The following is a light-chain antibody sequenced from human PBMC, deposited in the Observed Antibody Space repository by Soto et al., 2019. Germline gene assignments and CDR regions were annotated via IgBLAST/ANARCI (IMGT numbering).Light chain of an antibody. CDR2: DAS. CDR1: QSVSSY. Sequence: EIVLTQSPATLSLSPGERATLSCRASQSVSSYLAWYQQKPGQAPRLPIYDASNRATGIPARFSGSGSGTGFTLTISSLEPEDFAVYYCQQRSNWPLTFGGGTKVDIK. CDR3: QQRSNWPLT. V-gene: IGKV3-11*01. J-gene: IGKJ4*01.